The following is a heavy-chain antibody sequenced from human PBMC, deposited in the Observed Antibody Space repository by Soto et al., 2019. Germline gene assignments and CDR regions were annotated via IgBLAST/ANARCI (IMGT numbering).Heavy chain of an antibody. J-gene: IGHJ4*02. CDR3: AKDQQELELLNYFDY. V-gene: IGHV3-23*01. CDR2: ISGSGGST. CDR1: GFTFSSYA. Sequence: EVQLLESGGGLVQPGGSLRLSYAASGFTFSSYAMSWVRQAPGKGLEWVSAISGSGGSTYYADSVKGRFTISRDNSKNTLYLQMNSLRAEDTAVYYCAKDQQELELLNYFDYWGQGTLVTVSS. D-gene: IGHD1-7*01.